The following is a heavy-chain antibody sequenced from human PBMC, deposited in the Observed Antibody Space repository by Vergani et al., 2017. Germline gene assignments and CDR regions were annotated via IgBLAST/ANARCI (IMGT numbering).Heavy chain of an antibody. CDR3: VKETPLVTICGVVTSLDY. V-gene: IGHV3-64D*08. CDR1: GFTFSSYA. J-gene: IGHJ4*02. Sequence: VQLVESGGGVVQPGRSLRLSCAASGFTFSSYAMSWVRQAPGKGLEWVSAISSNGGSTYYADSVKGRFTISRDNSKNTLYLQMSILRAEDTAVYYCVKETPLVTICGVVTSLDYWGQGTLVTVSS. D-gene: IGHD3-3*01. CDR2: ISSNGGST.